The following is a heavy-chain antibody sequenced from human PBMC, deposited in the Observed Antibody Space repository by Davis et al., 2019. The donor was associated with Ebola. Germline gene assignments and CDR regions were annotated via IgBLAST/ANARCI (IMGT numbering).Heavy chain of an antibody. J-gene: IGHJ4*02. CDR3: ARGEGFGEPPAY. V-gene: IGHV4-39*07. D-gene: IGHD3-10*01. CDR2: IYYSGTT. Sequence: SETLSLTCTVSGGSISSSSYYWGWIRQPPGKGLEWIGSIYYSGTTYYNPSLKSRLTISIDRPKNQFSLNLRSATAADTAVYYCARGEGFGEPPAYWGQGTLVTVSS. CDR1: GGSISSSSYY.